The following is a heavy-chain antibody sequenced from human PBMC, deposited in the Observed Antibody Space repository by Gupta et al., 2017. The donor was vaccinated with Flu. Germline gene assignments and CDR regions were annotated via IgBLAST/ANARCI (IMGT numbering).Heavy chain of an antibody. CDR3: ARALIVVVPVGGVAFDI. D-gene: IGHD3-22*01. J-gene: IGHJ3*02. CDR1: GYTFTSYY. CDR2: INPSGGST. V-gene: IGHV1-46*01. Sequence: QVQLVQSGAEVKKPGASVKVSCKASGYTFTSYYMHWVRQAPGQGLEWMGIINPSGGSTSYAQKFQGRVTMTRDTSTSTVYMELSSLRSEDTAVYYCARALIVVVPVGGVAFDIWGQGTMVTVSS.